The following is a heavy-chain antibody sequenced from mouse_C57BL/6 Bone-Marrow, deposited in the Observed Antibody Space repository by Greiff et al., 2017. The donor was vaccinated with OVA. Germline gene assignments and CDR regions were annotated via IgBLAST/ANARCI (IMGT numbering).Heavy chain of an antibody. D-gene: IGHD2-1*01. CDR3: AAYGNYPNYYAMDY. J-gene: IGHJ4*01. Sequence: QVQLQQPGAELVKPGASVKVSCKASGYTFTSYWMHWVKQRPGQGLEWIGRIHPSDSDTNYNQKFKGKATLTVAKSSSTAYMQLISLTSENSAVYYCAAYGNYPNYYAMDYWGQGTSVTVSS. CDR1: GYTFTSYW. V-gene: IGHV1-74*01. CDR2: IHPSDSDT.